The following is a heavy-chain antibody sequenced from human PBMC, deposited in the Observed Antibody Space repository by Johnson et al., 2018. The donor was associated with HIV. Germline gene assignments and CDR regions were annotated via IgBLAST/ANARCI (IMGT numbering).Heavy chain of an antibody. CDR2: ISSSGSTI. CDR1: GFTVSGNY. J-gene: IGHJ3*02. V-gene: IGHV3-11*04. D-gene: IGHD4-17*01. CDR3: ARDSTPWGGDYVAYAFDI. Sequence: QEQLVESGGGLVQPGGSLRLSCVASGFTVSGNYMSWVRQAPGKGLEWVSYISSSGSTIYYADFVKGRFTISRDNAKKSLYLQMNSLRAEDTALYYCARDSTPWGGDYVAYAFDIWGRETMVTVSS.